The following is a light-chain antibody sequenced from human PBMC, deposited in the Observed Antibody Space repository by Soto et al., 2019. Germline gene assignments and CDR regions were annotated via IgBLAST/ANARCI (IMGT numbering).Light chain of an antibody. CDR2: EVS. J-gene: IGLJ2*01. V-gene: IGLV2-14*01. CDR3: TSFTSSSTQV. CDR1: SGDVDAFDY. Sequence: QSVLTQPASVSGSPGQSITISCTGTSGDVDAFDYVSWYQQHPGKAPKLMIFEVSDRPSGVSDRFSGSKSGSTASLTISGLQAEDEADYFCTSFTSSSTQVFGGGT.